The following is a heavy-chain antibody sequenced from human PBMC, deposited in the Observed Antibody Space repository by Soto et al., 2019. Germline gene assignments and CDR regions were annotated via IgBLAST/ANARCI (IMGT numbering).Heavy chain of an antibody. CDR2: INQDGSEK. CDR1: GFTFSDHW. D-gene: IGHD5-12*01. J-gene: IGHJ6*03. Sequence: PGGSLRLSCASSGFTFSDHWMTWVRQAPGKGLEWVANINQDGSEKYYVDSVRGRFTVSRDNAKNSMYLQMSSLRAEDTAVYYCARMIVAPMFFFYYMDVWGKGTTVTVSS. V-gene: IGHV3-7*01. CDR3: ARMIVAPMFFFYYMDV.